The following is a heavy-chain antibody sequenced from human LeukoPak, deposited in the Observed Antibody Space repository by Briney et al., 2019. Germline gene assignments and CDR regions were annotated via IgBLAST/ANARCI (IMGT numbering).Heavy chain of an antibody. CDR2: ISSSSSYI. CDR1: GFTFSSYS. V-gene: IGHV3-21*01. D-gene: IGHD1-7*01. Sequence: PGGSLRLSCAASGFTFSSYSMNWVRQAPGKGLEWVSSISSSSSYIYYADSVRGRFTISRDNAKNSLYLQMNSLRAEDTAVYYCARELELGAFDIWGQGTMVTVSS. CDR3: ARELELGAFDI. J-gene: IGHJ3*02.